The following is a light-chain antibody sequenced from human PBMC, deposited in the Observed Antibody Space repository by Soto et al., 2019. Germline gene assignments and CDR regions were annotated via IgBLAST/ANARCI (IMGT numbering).Light chain of an antibody. CDR3: QLFVDSPPRWT. V-gene: IGKV3-20*01. CDR1: QSFSSTY. J-gene: IGKJ1*01. CDR2: SAS. Sequence: EIVLTQSPGALSLSPGDRATLSCRASQSFSSTYLAWYQQKPGQPPRLLIYSASTRATGIPDRFSGSGSGTDFTLTISRLEPEDFAVYYCQLFVDSPPRWTFGQGTKVEIK.